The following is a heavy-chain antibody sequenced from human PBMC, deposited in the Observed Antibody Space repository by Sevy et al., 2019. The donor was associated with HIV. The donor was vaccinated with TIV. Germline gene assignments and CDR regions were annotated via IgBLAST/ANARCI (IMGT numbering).Heavy chain of an antibody. CDR1: GASINNTAYY. J-gene: IGHJ4*02. CDR2: IRHGGYT. CDR3: VGPKLTYTNGWHDFDY. Sequence: SETLSLTCIVSGASINNTAYYWGWIRQSPGKGLEWLASIRHGGYTFYNPSLKSRVTISADTSKNQFSLKLTSVSAADTSIYYCVGPKLTYTNGWHDFDYWGQGTVVTVSS. V-gene: IGHV4-39*01. D-gene: IGHD2-8*01.